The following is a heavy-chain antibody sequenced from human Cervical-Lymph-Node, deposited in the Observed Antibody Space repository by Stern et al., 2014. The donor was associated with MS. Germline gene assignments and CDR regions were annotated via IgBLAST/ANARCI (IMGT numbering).Heavy chain of an antibody. Sequence: QLQLQESGPGLVKPSETLSLTCTVSGDSIRSYYWTWIRQPAGKGLEWIGRIYAHGERSNYNPSLKSRVTMSVDKSKNHFYLSLTSVTATDTAIYYCARELRYCNGDCYSNWGQGTLVTVSS. V-gene: IGHV4-4*07. J-gene: IGHJ4*02. CDR2: IYAHGERS. CDR1: GDSIRSYY. CDR3: ARELRYCNGDCYSN. D-gene: IGHD2-21*02.